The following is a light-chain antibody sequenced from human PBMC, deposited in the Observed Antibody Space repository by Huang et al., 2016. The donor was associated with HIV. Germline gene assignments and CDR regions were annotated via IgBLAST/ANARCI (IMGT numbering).Light chain of an antibody. CDR2: KAS. J-gene: IGKJ1*01. Sequence: DIQMTQSPSTLSASVGDRVTIPCRASQSISTWLAWYQQKPGKAPKLLIYKASNLEDGVPSRFSGSGSGTEFTLTISSLQPDDFATYYCQQYSAYSWT. V-gene: IGKV1-5*03. CDR1: QSISTW. CDR3: QQYSAYSWT.